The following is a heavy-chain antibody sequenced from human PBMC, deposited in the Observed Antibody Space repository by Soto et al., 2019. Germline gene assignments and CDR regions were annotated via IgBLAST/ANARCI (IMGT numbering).Heavy chain of an antibody. D-gene: IGHD4-17*01. V-gene: IGHV4-59*01. CDR2: IYYSGST. J-gene: IGHJ4*02. CDR1: GGSISSYY. Sequence: SETLSLTCTVSGGSISSYYWSWIRQPPGKGLEWIGYIYYSGSTNYNPSLKSRVTISVDTSKNQFSLKLSSVTAADTAVYYCAREKTVTYFDYWGQGTLVTVSS. CDR3: AREKTVTYFDY.